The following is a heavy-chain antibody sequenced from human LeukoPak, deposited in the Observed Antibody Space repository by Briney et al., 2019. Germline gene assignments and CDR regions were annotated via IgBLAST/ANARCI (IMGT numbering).Heavy chain of an antibody. D-gene: IGHD2-15*01. CDR1: GFTFSSYA. Sequence: GGSLRLSCAASGFTFSSYAMSWVRQAPGKGLEWVSAISGSGGSTYYADSVKGRFTISRDNSKNTLYLQMNSLRAEDTAVYYCAKADKQGVSFLLAFDYWGQGTLVTVSS. CDR2: ISGSGGST. CDR3: AKADKQGVSFLLAFDY. J-gene: IGHJ4*02. V-gene: IGHV3-23*01.